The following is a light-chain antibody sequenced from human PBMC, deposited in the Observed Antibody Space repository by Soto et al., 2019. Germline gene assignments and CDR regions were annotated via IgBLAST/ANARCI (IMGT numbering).Light chain of an antibody. V-gene: IGLV2-14*01. CDR3: TSYTRATALV. J-gene: IGLJ1*01. CDR2: EVS. Sequence: SVLTQPASVSGSPGQSITISCTGTSSDVGTYNYVSWYQHHPGKAPKLIIYEVSNRPSGVSNRFSGSKSGSTASLTISGLQAEDEADYHCTSYTRATALVFGTGNKVTVL. CDR1: SSDVGTYNY.